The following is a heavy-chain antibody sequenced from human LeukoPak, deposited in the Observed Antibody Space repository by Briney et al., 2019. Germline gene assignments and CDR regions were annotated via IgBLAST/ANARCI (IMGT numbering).Heavy chain of an antibody. CDR3: ARGVVGATIDY. D-gene: IGHD1-26*01. J-gene: IGHJ4*02. V-gene: IGHV1-69*04. CDR2: IIPILGIA. CDR1: GGTFSSYA. Sequence: GASVKVSCKASGGTFSSYAISWVRQAPGQGLEWMGRIIPILGIANYAQKFQGRVTITADKSTSTAYMELSSLRSEDTAVYYCARGVVGATIDYWGQGTLVTVSS.